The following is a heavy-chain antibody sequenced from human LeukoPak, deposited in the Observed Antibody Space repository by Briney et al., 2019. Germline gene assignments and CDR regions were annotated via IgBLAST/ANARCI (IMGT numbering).Heavy chain of an antibody. CDR2: IWYDGSNK. V-gene: IGHV3-33*08. J-gene: IGHJ3*02. D-gene: IGHD3-10*01. CDR1: GFTFSSYG. CDR3: ASWDAGSGSYYDDAFDI. Sequence: PGGSLRLSCAASGFTFSSYGMHWVRQAPGKGLEWVAVIWYDGSNKYYADSVKGRFTISRDNSKNTLYLQMNSLRAEDTAVYYCASWDAGSGSYYDDAFDIWGQGTMVTVSS.